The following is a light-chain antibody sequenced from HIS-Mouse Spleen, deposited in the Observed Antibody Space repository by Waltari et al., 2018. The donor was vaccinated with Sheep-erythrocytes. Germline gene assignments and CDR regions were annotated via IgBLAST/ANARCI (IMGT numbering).Light chain of an antibody. Sequence: QSALTQPASVSGSPGQSITISCTGTSSDVGSYNLVSWYQQHPGKAPKLMIYEGSKRPSGVLKRVSGSKSGNTASLTISGLQAEDEADYYCCSYAGSSTPWVFGGGTKLTVL. J-gene: IGLJ3*02. CDR2: EGS. CDR3: CSYAGSSTPWV. CDR1: SSDVGSYNL. V-gene: IGLV2-23*01.